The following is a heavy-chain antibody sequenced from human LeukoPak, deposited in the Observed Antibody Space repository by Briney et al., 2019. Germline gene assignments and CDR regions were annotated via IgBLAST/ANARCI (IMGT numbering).Heavy chain of an antibody. Sequence: GGSLRLSCAASGFTFSSYSMNWVRQALGKGLEWVSYISSSSITIYYADSVKGRFTISRDNAKNSLYLQMNSLRAEDTAVYYCARHRSSYYMDVWGKGTTVTVSS. V-gene: IGHV3-48*01. CDR3: ARHRSSYYMDV. D-gene: IGHD6-6*01. J-gene: IGHJ6*03. CDR2: ISSSSITI. CDR1: GFTFSSYS.